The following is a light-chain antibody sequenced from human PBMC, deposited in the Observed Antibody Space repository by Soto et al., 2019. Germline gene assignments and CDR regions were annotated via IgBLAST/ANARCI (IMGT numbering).Light chain of an antibody. CDR1: QSIHTS. Sequence: VLAQSPTTPSLPPGERDTPSWRASQSIHTSLAWYQQKSGKPPRLVIYDSTLRANGVPDRFGGSRSGTEFTLTINSLEPEDFAVYYCQQRNVWPPITFGQGTRLEIK. J-gene: IGKJ5*01. CDR2: DST. V-gene: IGKV3-11*01. CDR3: QQRNVWPPIT.